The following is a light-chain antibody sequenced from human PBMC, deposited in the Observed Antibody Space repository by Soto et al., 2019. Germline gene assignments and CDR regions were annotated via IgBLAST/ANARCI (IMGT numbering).Light chain of an antibody. J-gene: IGKJ4*01. V-gene: IGKV3-11*01. CDR2: DAS. CDR3: QQRYNWLLT. CDR1: QNINSY. Sequence: EIVLTQSPATLSLSPGERATLSCRASQNINSYLAWYQHKPGQAPRLLIYDASNRATGIPARFSGSGSGTDFTLTISSLEPDDFAVYYCQQRYNWLLTFGGGTKVAIK.